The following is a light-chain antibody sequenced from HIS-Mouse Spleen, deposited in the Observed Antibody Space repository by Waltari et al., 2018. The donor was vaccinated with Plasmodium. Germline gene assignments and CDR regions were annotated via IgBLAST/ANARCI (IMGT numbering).Light chain of an antibody. CDR2: GAS. J-gene: IGKJ3*01. Sequence: EIVMKQSPATLPVSPGERATLSCRASQSVSSNFAWYQQKPGQAPRLLIYGASTSATGIPARFSGSGSGTEFTLTISSLQSEDFAVYYCQQYNNWSFTFGPGTKVDIK. CDR1: QSVSSN. V-gene: IGKV3-15*01. CDR3: QQYNNWSFT.